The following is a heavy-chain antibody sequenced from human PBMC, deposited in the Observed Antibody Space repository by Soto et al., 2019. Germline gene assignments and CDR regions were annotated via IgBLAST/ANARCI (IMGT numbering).Heavy chain of an antibody. V-gene: IGHV1-69*06. Sequence: QVQLVQSGAEVKKPGSSVKVSCKASGGTFNTFAVSWVRQAPGQGLEWMGGIIPTFGPANYAQKFQGRVTITADKSTSTAYMELSNLRSEDTAVYYCARAAKRYFDYWGQGTLVTVSS. CDR2: IIPTFGPA. CDR1: GGTFNTFA. J-gene: IGHJ4*02. CDR3: ARAAKRYFDY.